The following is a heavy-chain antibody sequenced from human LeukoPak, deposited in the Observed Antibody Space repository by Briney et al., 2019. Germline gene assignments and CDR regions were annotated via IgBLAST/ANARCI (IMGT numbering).Heavy chain of an antibody. D-gene: IGHD5-18*01. CDR1: GFTVSSNY. CDR2: IYSGGST. Sequence: GGSLRLSCAASGFTVSSNYMSWVRQAPGKGLEWVSVIYSGGSTYYADSVKGRFTISRDNSKNTLYLQMNSLRAEDTAVYYCAGIQLWSPFDYWSQGTLVTVSS. J-gene: IGHJ4*02. CDR3: AGIQLWSPFDY. V-gene: IGHV3-66*01.